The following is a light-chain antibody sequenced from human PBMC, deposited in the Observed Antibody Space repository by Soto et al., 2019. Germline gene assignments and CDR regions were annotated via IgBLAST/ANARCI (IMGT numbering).Light chain of an antibody. Sequence: QAVVTQEPSSSVSPGGTVTLTCGLTSGSVTTSFYPSWYQQTPGQPPRTLIFSTNTRSSGVPDRFSGTILGKKAALTITAAEADDESDYYCVLYMGSGIWVFGGGTKLTVL. J-gene: IGLJ3*02. CDR3: VLYMGSGIWV. CDR2: STN. CDR1: SGSVTTSFY. V-gene: IGLV8-61*01.